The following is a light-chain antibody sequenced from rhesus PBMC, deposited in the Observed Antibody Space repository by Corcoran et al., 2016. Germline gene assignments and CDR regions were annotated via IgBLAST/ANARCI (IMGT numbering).Light chain of an antibody. V-gene: IGKV1S14*01. CDR3: QQHNSYPPT. CDR1: QGISNY. J-gene: IGKJ4*01. Sequence: DIQMTQSPSSLSASVGDTVTITCRASQGISNYSAWYKQKPGKAPKPLIYYASNLESGVPSRFCGSGSGTDFTLPISSLQPEDFAIYYCQQHNSYPPTFGGGTKVEIK. CDR2: YAS.